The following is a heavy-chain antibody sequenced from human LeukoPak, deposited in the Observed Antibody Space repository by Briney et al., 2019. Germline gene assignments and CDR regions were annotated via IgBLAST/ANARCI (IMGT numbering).Heavy chain of an antibody. D-gene: IGHD6-25*01. CDR2: VYYSGAT. Sequence: NPSETLSLTCTVSGGSVNGYYWSWTRQPPGKGLEWIGYVYYSGATNYNPSLKSRVTISLDTSKNQFSLNLKSVTAVDTAVYYCARHRRGYGMDYWGQGILVTVSS. V-gene: IGHV4-59*08. CDR3: ARHRRGYGMDY. CDR1: GGSVNGYY. J-gene: IGHJ4*02.